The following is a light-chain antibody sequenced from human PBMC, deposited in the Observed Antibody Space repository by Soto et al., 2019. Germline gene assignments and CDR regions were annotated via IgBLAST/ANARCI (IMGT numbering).Light chain of an antibody. J-gene: IGKJ5*01. CDR1: QFLSSY. Sequence: EVVLTQPPATLSLAPGERATLSCRASQFLSSYLAWYQQKPGQPPRLLIYDASNRATGIPARFSGSGSGTDFTLTISSLEPEDFAVYYCQQRSNWITFGQGTRLEIK. V-gene: IGKV3-11*01. CDR3: QQRSNWIT. CDR2: DAS.